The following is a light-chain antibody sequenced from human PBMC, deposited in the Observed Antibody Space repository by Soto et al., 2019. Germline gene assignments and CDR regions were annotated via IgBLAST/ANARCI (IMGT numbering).Light chain of an antibody. CDR2: EVS. Sequence: ALTHPPSASGSPGQSVTISCTGTSSDVGGYDRVSWYQQYPGKVPKLMIYEVSKRPSGVPDRFSASKSGNTASLTVSGLQTEDEVDYYGSSYAGSNNYVVFGGGTKLTVL. CDR1: SSDVGGYDR. J-gene: IGLJ2*01. CDR3: SSYAGSNNYVV. V-gene: IGLV2-8*01.